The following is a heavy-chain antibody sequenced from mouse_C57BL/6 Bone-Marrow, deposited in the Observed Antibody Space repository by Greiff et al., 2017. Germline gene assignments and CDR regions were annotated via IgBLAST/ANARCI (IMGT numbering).Heavy chain of an antibody. Sequence: QVQLQQSGPELVKPGASVKISCKASGYAFRSSWMNWVKQRPGKGLEWIGRIYPGDGDTNYNGKFKGKATLTADKSSSTAYMQLSSLTSEDSAVYFCARDVYYYGSSYVRYFDYWGQGTTLTVSS. CDR3: ARDVYYYGSSYVRYFDY. J-gene: IGHJ2*01. V-gene: IGHV1-82*01. CDR2: IYPGDGDT. CDR1: GYAFRSSW. D-gene: IGHD1-1*01.